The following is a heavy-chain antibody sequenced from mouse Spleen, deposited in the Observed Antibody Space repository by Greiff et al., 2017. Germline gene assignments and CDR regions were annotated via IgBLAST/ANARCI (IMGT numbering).Heavy chain of an antibody. V-gene: IGHV8-12*01. CDR3: ARMWGDDEEYWYFDV. CDR1: GFSLSTSGMG. J-gene: IGHJ1*01. CDR2: IYWGDDK. Sequence: QVTLKESGPGILQSSQTLSLTCSFSGFSLSTSGMGVGWIRQPSGKGLEWLAHIYWGDDKRYNPSLKSRLTISKDTSRNQVFLKSTSVDTADTATYYCARMWGDDEEYWYFDVWGAGTTVTVSS.